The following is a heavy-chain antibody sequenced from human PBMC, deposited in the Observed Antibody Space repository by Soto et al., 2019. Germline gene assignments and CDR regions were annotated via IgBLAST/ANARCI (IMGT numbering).Heavy chain of an antibody. D-gene: IGHD3-3*01. Sequence: SVKVSVKASRGTLNNYAINWVRQAPGQGLEWMGGILPVSAPPDYAQKFQGRVSITADHSTSTVYMELSRLKSDDTAVYFCATDSNYDVSNSFWGQGTLVTVSS. J-gene: IGHJ4*02. CDR1: RGTLNNYA. CDR2: ILPVSAPP. CDR3: ATDSNYDVSNSF. V-gene: IGHV1-69*13.